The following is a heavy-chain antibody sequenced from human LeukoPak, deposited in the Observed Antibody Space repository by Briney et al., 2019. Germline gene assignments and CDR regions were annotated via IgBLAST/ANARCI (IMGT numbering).Heavy chain of an antibody. D-gene: IGHD3-10*01. CDR3: ARGSLSGSVSYSAFDY. J-gene: IGHJ4*02. V-gene: IGHV4-39*07. Sequence: SQSLSPTCAVSGGSISSSSYDWGWSRQPPGKGLEWIGSIYYGGSTYYNPSLKSRVTISVATSKNQFSLKLSSVTAADTAVYYCARGSLSGSVSYSAFDYWGRGTLVNVFS. CDR1: GGSISSSSYD. CDR2: IYYGGST.